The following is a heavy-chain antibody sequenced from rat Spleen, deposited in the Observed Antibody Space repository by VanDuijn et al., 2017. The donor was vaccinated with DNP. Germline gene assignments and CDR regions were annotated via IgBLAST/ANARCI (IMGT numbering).Heavy chain of an antibody. D-gene: IGHD1-10*01. CDR3: ATQGQLGITWFAY. V-gene: IGHV5-22*01. Sequence: EVQLVESGGGLVRPGRSLKLSCAASGFNFNDNWMGWVRQAPTRGLEWVAYITYDGSSTYYGDSVKGRFTISRDNAKSTLYLQMDSLRSEDTATYYCATQGQLGITWFAYWGQGTLVTVSS. CDR1: GFNFNDNW. CDR2: ITYDGSST. J-gene: IGHJ3*01.